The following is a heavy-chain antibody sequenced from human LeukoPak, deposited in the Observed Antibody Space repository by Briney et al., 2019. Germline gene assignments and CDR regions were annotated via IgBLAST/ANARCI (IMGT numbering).Heavy chain of an antibody. CDR3: ARGKTTVTTWFDY. Sequence: GRSLRLSCAASGFTFDDYAMHWVRQAPGKGLEWVSGISWNSGSIGYADSVKGRFTISRDNSKNTLYLQMNSLRAEDTAVYYCARGKTTVTTWFDYWGQGTLVTVSS. CDR1: GFTFDDYA. CDR2: ISWNSGSI. V-gene: IGHV3-9*01. D-gene: IGHD4-17*01. J-gene: IGHJ4*02.